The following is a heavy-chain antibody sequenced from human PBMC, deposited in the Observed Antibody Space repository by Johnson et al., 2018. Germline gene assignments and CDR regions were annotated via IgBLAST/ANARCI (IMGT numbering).Heavy chain of an antibody. J-gene: IGHJ6*03. CDR1: GFTFSSYW. D-gene: IGHD6-13*01. Sequence: VQLQESGGGLVQPGGSLRLSCAASGFTFSSYWMHWVRQAPGKGLVWVSRINSDGSTTSYADSVKGRFTISRDNAKNTLFLQMNSLRAEDTAVYYCARVEGRAAGITYYCCRDVWGKGTTVTGSS. V-gene: IGHV3-74*01. CDR2: INSDGSTT. CDR3: ARVEGRAAGITYYCCRDV.